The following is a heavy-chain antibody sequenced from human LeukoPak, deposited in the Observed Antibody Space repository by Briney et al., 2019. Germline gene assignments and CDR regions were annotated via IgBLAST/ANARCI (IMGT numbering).Heavy chain of an antibody. J-gene: IGHJ5*02. CDR3: ARDGGYSSRWYMNWFDP. D-gene: IGHD6-13*01. CDR2: IYSSGNT. Sequence: PSETLSLTCTVSAGSLSPYYWSWVRQPAGKGLEWIGHIYSSGNTNYIPSLKSRVTMSIDTSKNQFSLRLTSVTVADTAIYYCARDGGYSSRWYMNWFDPWGQGILVTVSS. V-gene: IGHV4-4*07. CDR1: AGSLSPYY.